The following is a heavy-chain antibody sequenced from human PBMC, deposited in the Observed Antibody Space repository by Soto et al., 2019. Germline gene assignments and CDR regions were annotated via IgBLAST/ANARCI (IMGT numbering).Heavy chain of an antibody. Sequence: QVQLVQSGAEVKKPGASVKVSCKASGYTFTSYGISWVRQAPGQGLEWMGWISAYNGNTHYAQKLQGRVTMTTDTSTSTAYRELRSMRFYDTAVYYCPGDRGVAGDYWGQGTLVTVSS. CDR3: PGDRGVAGDY. D-gene: IGHD6-19*01. J-gene: IGHJ4*02. V-gene: IGHV1-18*01. CDR2: ISAYNGNT. CDR1: GYTFTSYG.